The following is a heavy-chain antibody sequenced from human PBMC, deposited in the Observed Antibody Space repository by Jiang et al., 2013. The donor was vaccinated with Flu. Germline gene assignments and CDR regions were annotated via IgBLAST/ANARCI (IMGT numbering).Heavy chain of an antibody. D-gene: IGHD5-18*01. V-gene: IGHV4-31*02. Sequence: KSRVTISVDTSKNQFSLKLGSVTAAGTAVYYCARGTSYGMAPGYYFDYWGQGTLVTVSS. J-gene: IGHJ4*02. CDR3: ARGTSYGMAPGYYFDY.